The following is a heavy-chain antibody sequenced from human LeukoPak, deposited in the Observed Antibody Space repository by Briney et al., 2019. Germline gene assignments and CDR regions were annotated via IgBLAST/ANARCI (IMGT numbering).Heavy chain of an antibody. Sequence: PGGSLRLSCAASGFTFGTYYMSWIRQAPGKGLEWVSYISESGSSTYNADSVKGRFTISRDNAKNSVYLQMNSLRAEDTAVYYCARGRDYYGSGPTGYWGQGTLVTVSS. V-gene: IGHV3-11*04. J-gene: IGHJ4*02. CDR3: ARGRDYYGSGPTGY. D-gene: IGHD3-10*01. CDR1: GFTFGTYY. CDR2: ISESGSST.